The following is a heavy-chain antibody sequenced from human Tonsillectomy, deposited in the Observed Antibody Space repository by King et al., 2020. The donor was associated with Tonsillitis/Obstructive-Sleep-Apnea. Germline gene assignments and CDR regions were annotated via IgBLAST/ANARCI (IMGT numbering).Heavy chain of an antibody. CDR2: IYYSESD. D-gene: IGHD2-8*01. J-gene: IGHJ3*02. V-gene: IGHV4-59*01. Sequence: QLQESGPGLVKPSETLSLTCTVSGGSISSYYWSWIRQPPGKGLEWIGYIYYSESDNYNPPLKSRVTISVDTSKNQFSLKLSSVTSADTALYYCARDMVLEAGGDAFDSWGHGTMVSVSS. CDR1: GGSISSYY. CDR3: ARDMVLEAGGDAFDS.